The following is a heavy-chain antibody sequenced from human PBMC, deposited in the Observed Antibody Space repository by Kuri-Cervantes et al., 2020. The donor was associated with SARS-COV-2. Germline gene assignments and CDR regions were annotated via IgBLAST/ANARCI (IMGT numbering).Heavy chain of an antibody. CDR1: GFTFRSYG. V-gene: IGHV3-33*01. CDR2: IWYDGSNK. J-gene: IGHJ6*03. D-gene: IGHD2-2*01. CDR3: ARDQVVVVPAAMNDDYYYYMDV. Sequence: GESLKIPCAASGFTFRSYGMHWVRQAPGKGLEGVAVIWYDGSNKYYADSVKGRFTISRDNSKNTLYLQMNSLRAEDTAVYYCARDQVVVVPAAMNDDYYYYMDVWGKGTTVTGSS.